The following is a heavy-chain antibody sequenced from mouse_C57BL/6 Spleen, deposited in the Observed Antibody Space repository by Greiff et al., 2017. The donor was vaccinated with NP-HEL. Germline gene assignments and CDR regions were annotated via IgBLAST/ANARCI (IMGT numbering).Heavy chain of an antibody. CDR2: ISSGGSYT. CDR3: ARLPIYDYARPHYFDY. Sequence: EVMLVESGGDLVKPGGSLKLSCAASGFTFSSYGMSWVRQTPDKRLEWVATISSGGSYTYYPDSVKGRFTISRDNAKNTLYLQMRSLKSEDTAMYYCARLPIYDYARPHYFDYWGQGTTLTVSS. J-gene: IGHJ2*01. D-gene: IGHD2-4*01. V-gene: IGHV5-6*01. CDR1: GFTFSSYG.